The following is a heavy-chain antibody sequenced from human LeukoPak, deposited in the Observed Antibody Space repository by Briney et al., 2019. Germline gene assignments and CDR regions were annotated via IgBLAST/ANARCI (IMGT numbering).Heavy chain of an antibody. V-gene: IGHV4-39*01. D-gene: IGHD6-19*01. CDR3: ARVGQWLAYYFDY. CDR1: GGSISSSDYY. Sequence: SETLSLTCIVSGGSISSSDYYWGWIRQPPGKGLEWIGSIYYGGSTYYNPSLKSRVTISVDTSMNQFSLKLSFVTTADTAVYYCARVGQWLAYYFDYWGQGTLVTVSS. CDR2: IYYGGST. J-gene: IGHJ4*02.